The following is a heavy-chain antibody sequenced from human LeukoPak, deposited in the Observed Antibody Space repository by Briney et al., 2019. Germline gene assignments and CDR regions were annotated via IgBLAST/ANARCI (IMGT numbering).Heavy chain of an antibody. CDR2: INHSGST. V-gene: IGHV4-34*01. D-gene: IGHD2-15*01. Sequence: PSETLSLTCSVSGGSFSSGSYYWSWIRQPPGKGLEWIGEINHSGSTNYNPSLKIRVTISVDTSKNQFSLKLSSVTAADTAVYYCARGHVVVVVAATRRNWFDPWGQGTLVTVSS. CDR3: ARGHVVVVVAATRRNWFDP. CDR1: GGSFSSGSYY. J-gene: IGHJ5*02.